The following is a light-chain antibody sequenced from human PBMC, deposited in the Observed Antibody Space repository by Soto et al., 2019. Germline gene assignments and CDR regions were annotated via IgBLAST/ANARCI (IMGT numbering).Light chain of an antibody. CDR2: DVS. V-gene: IGLV2-14*01. J-gene: IGLJ1*01. CDR1: SSDVGDYNY. CDR3: SSYTSSTTRV. Sequence: QSALTQPASVSGSPGQSITISCTGTSSDVGDYNYVSWYQGHPGKAPKLMIYDVSNRPSGVSNRFSGSKSGSTASLTISGLQAEDEADYYCSSYTSSTTRVFGTGTKVTVL.